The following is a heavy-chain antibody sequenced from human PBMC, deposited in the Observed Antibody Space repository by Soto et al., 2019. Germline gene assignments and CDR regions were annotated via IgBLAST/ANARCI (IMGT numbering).Heavy chain of an antibody. Sequence: QVQLVESGGGVVQPGRSLRLSCADSGFTFTDYGMHWVRQAPGKGLEWVAVISYDGSNKNYADSVKGRFTISRDNSKNTLYLKMNSRRAEDTAVYYCAKDTYYHDSSGYYVFDYWGQGTLVTVSS. D-gene: IGHD3-22*01. CDR3: AKDTYYHDSSGYYVFDY. J-gene: IGHJ4*02. CDR1: GFTFTDYG. CDR2: ISYDGSNK. V-gene: IGHV3-30*18.